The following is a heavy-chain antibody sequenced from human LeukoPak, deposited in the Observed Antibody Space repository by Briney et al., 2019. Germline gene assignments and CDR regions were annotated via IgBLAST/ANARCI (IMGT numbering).Heavy chain of an antibody. J-gene: IGHJ4*02. V-gene: IGHV3-64*01. CDR1: GFTFSDYY. Sequence: PGGSLRLSCAASGFTFSDYYMSWVRQAPGKGLEYVSAISSNGGSTYYANSVKGRFTISRDNSKNTLYLQMGSLRAEDMAVYYCARGLWSSGYELPPSFFDYWGQGTLVTVSS. CDR3: ARGLWSSGYELPPSFFDY. D-gene: IGHD3-22*01. CDR2: ISSNGGST.